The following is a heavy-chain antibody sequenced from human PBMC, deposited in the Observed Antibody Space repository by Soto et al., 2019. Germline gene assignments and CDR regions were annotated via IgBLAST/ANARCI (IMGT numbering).Heavy chain of an antibody. CDR1: GYTFTSYA. V-gene: IGHV1-3*01. D-gene: IGHD2-21*01. Sequence: ASVKVSCKASGYTFTSYAMHWVRQAPGQRLEWMGWINAGNGNTKYSQKFQGRVTITRGTSASTAYMELSSLRSEDTAVYYCARGERSRPIRSYYYYYGMDVWGQGTTVTVSS. CDR3: ARGERSRPIRSYYYYYGMDV. CDR2: INAGNGNT. J-gene: IGHJ6*02.